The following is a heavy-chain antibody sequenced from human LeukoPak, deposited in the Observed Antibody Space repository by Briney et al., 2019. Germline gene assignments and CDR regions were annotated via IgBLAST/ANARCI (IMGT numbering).Heavy chain of an antibody. Sequence: SETLSLTCTVSGGSSSGYYWSWIRQPPGKGLEWIGYVYYSGSNNYNPSLKSRVTISLDTSKSQFSLKLSSVTATDTAVYYCARHAFWYSSFFDYWGQGTLVTVSS. CDR2: VYYSGSN. J-gene: IGHJ4*02. CDR1: GGSSSGYY. CDR3: ARHAFWYSSFFDY. D-gene: IGHD6-19*01. V-gene: IGHV4-59*08.